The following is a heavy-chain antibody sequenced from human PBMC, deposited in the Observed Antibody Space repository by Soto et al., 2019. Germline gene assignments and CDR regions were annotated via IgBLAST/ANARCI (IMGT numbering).Heavy chain of an antibody. CDR1: GYDFSTFL. CDR2: IYPDDSDV. Sequence: PGDTLNLSGKSSGYDFSTFLVAWARQMPGRGLEWMGVIYPDDSDVTYSPSFQGQVTISVDKSMTTAYLHWSSLRASDTATYSCAGHRNAGWFDPWGQGTPVTVSS. CDR3: AGHRNAGWFDP. V-gene: IGHV5-51*01. J-gene: IGHJ5*02.